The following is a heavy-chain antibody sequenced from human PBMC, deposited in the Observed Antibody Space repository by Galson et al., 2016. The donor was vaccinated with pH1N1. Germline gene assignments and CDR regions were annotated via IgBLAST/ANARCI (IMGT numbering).Heavy chain of an antibody. D-gene: IGHD4-23*01. Sequence: ETLSLTCTVSGGSISIGNSYWSWIRQHPGKGLEWIGYIYYSGSTNYNPSLKGRVTISVDTSKNQFSLKLSSVTAADTAVYYCARLYTVDLGTGAFDIWGQGTMVTVSS. V-gene: IGHV4-61*01. CDR2: IYYSGST. J-gene: IGHJ3*02. CDR3: ARLYTVDLGTGAFDI. CDR1: GGSISIGNSY.